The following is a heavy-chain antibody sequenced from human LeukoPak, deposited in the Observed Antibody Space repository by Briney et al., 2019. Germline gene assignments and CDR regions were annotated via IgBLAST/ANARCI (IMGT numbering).Heavy chain of an antibody. Sequence: PSETLSLTCTVSGGSISSYFWSWIRQPPGKGLDWIGFIYYTGSTNYNPSLKSRVTISVDTSKNQFSLNLRSATAADTAVYYCARYTPSGDYPGAIFAPWGQGTLVTVSS. V-gene: IGHV4-59*08. CDR3: ARYTPSGDYPGAIFAP. CDR1: GGSISSYF. J-gene: IGHJ5*02. CDR2: IYYTGST. D-gene: IGHD4-17*01.